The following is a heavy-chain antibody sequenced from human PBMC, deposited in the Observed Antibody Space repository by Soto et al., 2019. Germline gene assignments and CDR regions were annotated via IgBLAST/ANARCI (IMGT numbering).Heavy chain of an antibody. V-gene: IGHV3-30-3*01. Sequence: GGSLRLSCAASGFTFSSYAMHWVRQAPGKGLEWVAVISYDGSNKYYADSVKGRFTISRDNSKNTLYLQMNSLRAEETAVYYCARFGIGLGNIMITFGGVMGYFDYWGQGTLVTVSS. CDR1: GFTFSSYA. D-gene: IGHD3-16*01. CDR3: ARFGIGLGNIMITFGGVMGYFDY. J-gene: IGHJ4*02. CDR2: ISYDGSNK.